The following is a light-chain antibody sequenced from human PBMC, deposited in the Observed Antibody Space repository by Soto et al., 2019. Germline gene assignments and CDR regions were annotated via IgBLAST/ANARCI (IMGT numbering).Light chain of an antibody. CDR2: DAS. J-gene: IGKJ5*01. Sequence: EIVMTQSPVTLSVSPGERATLSCRASQSVSYDLAWYQQRPGQAPRVLIYDASTRATGIPARFSGSGSGTDFTLTISGLQSEDSAVYYCQQYNNWPPITFGQGTRLEIK. V-gene: IGKV3-15*01. CDR3: QQYNNWPPIT. CDR1: QSVSYD.